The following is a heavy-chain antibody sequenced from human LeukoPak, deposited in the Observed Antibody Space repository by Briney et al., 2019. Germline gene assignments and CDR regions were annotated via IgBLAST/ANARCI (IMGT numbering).Heavy chain of an antibody. CDR1: GFTFSSYG. V-gene: IGHV3-33*08. Sequence: GRSLRLSCAGSGFTFSSYGMHWVRQAPGKGLEWVAVIWYDGSNKYYADSVKGRFTISRDNSKNTLYLQMNSLRAEDTAVYYCARDREVTAIMDYYYYGMDVWAKGPRSPSP. D-gene: IGHD2-21*02. CDR2: IWYDGSNK. CDR3: ARDREVTAIMDYYYYGMDV. J-gene: IGHJ6*02.